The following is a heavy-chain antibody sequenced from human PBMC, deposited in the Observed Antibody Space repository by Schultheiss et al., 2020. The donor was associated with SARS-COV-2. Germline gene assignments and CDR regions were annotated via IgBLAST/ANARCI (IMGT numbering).Heavy chain of an antibody. CDR1: GYTFSDYF. CDR3: ASHSPRYSYGKYYYYYYGMDV. V-gene: IGHV1-18*04. Sequence: ASVKVSCQASGYTFSDYFIHWVRQAPGQGLVWMGWISAYNGNTNYAQKLQGRVTMTTDTSTSTAYMELRSLRSDDTAVYYCASHSPRYSYGKYYYYYYGMDVWGQGTTVTVSS. CDR2: ISAYNGNT. D-gene: IGHD5-18*01. J-gene: IGHJ6*02.